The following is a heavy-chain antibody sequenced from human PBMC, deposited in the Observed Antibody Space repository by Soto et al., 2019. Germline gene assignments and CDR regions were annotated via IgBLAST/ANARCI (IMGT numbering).Heavy chain of an antibody. D-gene: IGHD5-18*01. CDR2: ISYDGSNK. V-gene: IGHV3-30*18. J-gene: IGHJ6*02. CDR3: AKDRGYSSYYYYYYGIDV. Sequence: QVQLVESGGGVVQPGRSLRLSCAASGFTFSSYGMHWVRQAPGKGLEWVAVISYDGSNKYYADSVKGRFTISRDNSKNTLYLQMNSLRAEDTAVYYCAKDRGYSSYYYYYYGIDVWGQGTTVTVSS. CDR1: GFTFSSYG.